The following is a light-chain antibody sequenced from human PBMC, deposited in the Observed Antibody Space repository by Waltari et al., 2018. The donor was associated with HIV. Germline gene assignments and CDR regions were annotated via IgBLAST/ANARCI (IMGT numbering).Light chain of an antibody. Sequence: QSVLTQPPSAYGTPGQRVTISCSGSSSNIGRNYVYWYQQLPGTAPTLLIYQNNQRPSGVPDRFSGSKSGTSASLAISGLRSEDEAEYYCAAWDASLSVVFGGGTKLTVL. CDR2: QNN. CDR1: SSNIGRNY. J-gene: IGLJ2*01. V-gene: IGLV1-47*01. CDR3: AAWDASLSVV.